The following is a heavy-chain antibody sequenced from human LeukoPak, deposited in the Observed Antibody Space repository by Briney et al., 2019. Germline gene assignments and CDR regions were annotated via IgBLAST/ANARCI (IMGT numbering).Heavy chain of an antibody. V-gene: IGHV4-34*01. CDR1: GGSFSGYY. J-gene: IGHJ4*02. D-gene: IGHD3-22*01. Sequence: SETLSLTCAVFGGSFSGYYWSWIRQPPGKGLEWIGEINHSGSTNYNPSLKSRVTMSVDTSKNQFSLKLSSVTAADTAVYYCAAGQSSASSPLDYWGQGTLVTVSS. CDR2: INHSGST. CDR3: AAGQSSASSPLDY.